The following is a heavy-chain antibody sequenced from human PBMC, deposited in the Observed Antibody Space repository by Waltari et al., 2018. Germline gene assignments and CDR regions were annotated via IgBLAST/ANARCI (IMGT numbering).Heavy chain of an antibody. CDR1: GFTASSNY. Sequence: EVQLVETGGGLXQPXGSLRLSCAASGFTASSNYMSWIREAPGKGLEWVSVIYSGGGTSYADPVKGLXXXSRXNSKXTLYLQMNSLRAEDTAVXYCARRSIAXXGPRGYFDLWGRGTXVXXXS. CDR3: ARRSIAXXGPRGYFDL. J-gene: IGHJ2*01. CDR2: IYSGGGT. V-gene: IGHV3-53*02. D-gene: IGHD6-19*01.